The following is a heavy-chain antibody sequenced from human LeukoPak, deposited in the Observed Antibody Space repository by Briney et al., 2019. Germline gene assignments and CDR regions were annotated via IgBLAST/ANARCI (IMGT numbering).Heavy chain of an antibody. J-gene: IGHJ4*02. V-gene: IGHV4-61*01. Sequence: ASETLSLPCTVSGYSISSGYYWGWIRQPPGKGLEWIGYIYYSGSTNYNPSLKSRVTISVDTSKNQFSLKLSSVTAADTAVYYCASRSYSSGWYGGPFDYWGQGTLVTVSS. CDR2: IYYSGST. CDR1: GYSISSGYY. D-gene: IGHD6-19*01. CDR3: ASRSYSSGWYGGPFDY.